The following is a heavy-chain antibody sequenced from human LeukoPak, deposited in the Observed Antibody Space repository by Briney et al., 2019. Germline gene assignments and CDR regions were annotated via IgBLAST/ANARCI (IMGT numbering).Heavy chain of an antibody. CDR1: GNYW. Sequence: GGFLRLSCAASGNYWMHWVRQAPGKGLVWVSHINSDGSWTSYADSVKGRFTISKDNAKNTVYLQMNNLRAEDTAVYYCVSFYETYWGRGTLVTVSS. CDR2: INSDGSWT. J-gene: IGHJ4*02. V-gene: IGHV3-74*01. CDR3: VSFYETY. D-gene: IGHD2-2*01.